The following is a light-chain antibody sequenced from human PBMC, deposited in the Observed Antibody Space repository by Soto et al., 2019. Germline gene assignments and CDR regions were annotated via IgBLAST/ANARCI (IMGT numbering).Light chain of an antibody. J-gene: IGLJ1*01. CDR3: NSYTRSTKYV. CDR1: SSDVGAYDY. V-gene: IGLV2-14*01. Sequence: QSVLTQPASVSGSPGQSITVSCTGTSSDVGAYDYVSWYQHHPVKARKLIIYEVTNRPSGVSNRFSGSKSGNTASLNISGLQAEDEADYYCNSYTRSTKYVFGTGTQVTVL. CDR2: EVT.